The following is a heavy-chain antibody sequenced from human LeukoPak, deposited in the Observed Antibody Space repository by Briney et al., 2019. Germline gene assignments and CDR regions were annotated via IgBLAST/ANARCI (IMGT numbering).Heavy chain of an antibody. J-gene: IGHJ4*02. CDR1: GYTFTCYY. CDR2: INPNSGGT. V-gene: IGHV1-2*02. Sequence: ASVKVSCKASGYTFTCYYMHWVRQAPGQGLEWMGWINPNSGGTNYAQKFQGRVTMTRDTSISTAYMELSRLRSDDTAVYYCAREWKTAMDIYYFDYWGQGTLVTVSS. CDR3: AREWKTAMDIYYFDY. D-gene: IGHD5-18*01.